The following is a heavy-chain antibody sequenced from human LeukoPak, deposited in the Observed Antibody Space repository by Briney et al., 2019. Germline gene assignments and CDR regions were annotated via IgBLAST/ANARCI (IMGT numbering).Heavy chain of an antibody. V-gene: IGHV3-21*01. CDR3: ARVWGTYGSGSYYNRPLDY. D-gene: IGHD3-10*01. CDR1: GFTFSSYS. CDR2: ISSSSSYI. J-gene: IGHJ4*02. Sequence: GGSLRLSCAASGFTFSSYSMNWVRQAPGKGLEWVSSISSSSSYIYYADSVKGRFTTSRDNAKNSLYLQMNSLRAEDTAVYYCARVWGTYGSGSYYNRPLDYWGQGTLVTVSS.